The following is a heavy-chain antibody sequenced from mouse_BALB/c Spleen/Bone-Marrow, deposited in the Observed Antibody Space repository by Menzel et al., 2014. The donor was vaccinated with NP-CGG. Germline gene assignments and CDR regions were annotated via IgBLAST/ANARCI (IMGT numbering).Heavy chain of an antibody. D-gene: IGHD2-4*01. CDR3: ATMITDWYFDV. CDR2: IDPANGNT. CDR1: GFNIKDTY. J-gene: IGHJ1*01. Sequence: VQLQQSGAELVKPGASVKLSCTASGFNIKDTYMHWVKQRPEQGLEWIGRIDPANGNTKYAPKFQGKATITADTSSNTAYLQLSSLTSEDTAVYYCATMITDWYFDVWGAGTTVTVSS. V-gene: IGHV14-3*02.